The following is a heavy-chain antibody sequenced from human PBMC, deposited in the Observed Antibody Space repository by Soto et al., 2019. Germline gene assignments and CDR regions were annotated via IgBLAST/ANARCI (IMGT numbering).Heavy chain of an antibody. CDR2: ISHLENT. V-gene: IGHV4-30-2*06. D-gene: IGHD5-12*01. J-gene: IGHJ4*02. CDR1: GASISYGGFS. Sequence: SETLSLTCTVSGASISYGGFSWSWIRQSPGKGLEWIGYISHLENTYLHPSFKSRLTMSIDRTRNQFSLKLSSVTAADLAVYSCARGGGYDSFDYWGQGVLVTVSS. CDR3: ARGGGYDSFDY.